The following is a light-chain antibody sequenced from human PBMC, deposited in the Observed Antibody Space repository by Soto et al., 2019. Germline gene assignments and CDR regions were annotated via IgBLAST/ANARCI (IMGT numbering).Light chain of an antibody. CDR3: QSYDVRLSAVV. Sequence: QSVLTQPPSVSGAPGQRVTISCSGSRSNIGAGYDVHWYQQLPGTAPKLLMFGNKNRPSGVSDRFSGSRSDTSASLAITGLQAEDEADYYCQSYDVRLSAVVFGGGTKVTVL. CDR2: GNK. V-gene: IGLV1-40*01. CDR1: RSNIGAGYD. J-gene: IGLJ2*01.